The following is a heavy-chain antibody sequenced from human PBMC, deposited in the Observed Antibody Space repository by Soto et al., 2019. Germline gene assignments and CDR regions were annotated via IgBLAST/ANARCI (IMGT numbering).Heavy chain of an antibody. V-gene: IGHV4-30-4*01. J-gene: IGHJ5*02. Sequence: PSETLSLTCTVSGGSISSGDYYWSWIRQPPGKGLEWIGYIYYSGSTYYNPSLKSRVTISVDTSKNQFSLKLSSVTAADTAVYYCARLFRGIVASYNWFDPWGQGTLVTVSS. CDR1: GGSISSGDYY. CDR3: ARLFRGIVASYNWFDP. D-gene: IGHD5-12*01. CDR2: IYYSGST.